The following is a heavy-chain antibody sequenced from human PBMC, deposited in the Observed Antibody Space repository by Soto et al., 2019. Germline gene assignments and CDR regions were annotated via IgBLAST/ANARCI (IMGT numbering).Heavy chain of an antibody. CDR2: IYYSGST. J-gene: IGHJ4*02. Sequence: SETLSLTCTVYGGSVSSANYYWSWIRQPPGKGLEWIGYIYYSGSTNYHPSLKSRVTISVDTSKNLFSLKLSSVTAADTAVYYCARVPQYYYGSGSYSFDYWGQGTLVTVSS. V-gene: IGHV4-61*01. CDR3: ARVPQYYYGSGSYSFDY. CDR1: GGSVSSANYY. D-gene: IGHD3-10*01.